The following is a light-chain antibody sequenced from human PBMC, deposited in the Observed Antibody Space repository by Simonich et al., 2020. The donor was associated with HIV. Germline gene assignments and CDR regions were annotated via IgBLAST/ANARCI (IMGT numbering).Light chain of an antibody. CDR1: QSISNY. CDR2: AAS. V-gene: IGKV1-39*01. J-gene: IGKJ2*01. CDR3: QQYGNSPMYT. Sequence: IQMTQSPSSLSASVGDSVTITCRASQSISNYLKWYQQKPGKAPKLLIYAASSLQSGVASRFSGSGSGTDFTLTISSLQPEDFAVYYCQQYGNSPMYTFGQGTRLEIK.